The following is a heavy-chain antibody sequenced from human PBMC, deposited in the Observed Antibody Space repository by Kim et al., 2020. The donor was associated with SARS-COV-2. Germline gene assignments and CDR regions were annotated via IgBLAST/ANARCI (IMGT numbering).Heavy chain of an antibody. CDR2: IYRGGHT. Sequence: GGSLRLSCAASGFTVSSNYLSWVRPSPFTFLECISLIYRGGHTYYADSVKGRFTISRDNSKNTLYLQMNSLRAEDTAVYYCTRDTRRLSDPLDCGQGTLLIVSS. D-gene: IGHD2-15*01. J-gene: IGHJ4*02. V-gene: IGHV3-53*01. CDR1: GFTVSSNY. CDR3: TRDTRRLSDPLD.